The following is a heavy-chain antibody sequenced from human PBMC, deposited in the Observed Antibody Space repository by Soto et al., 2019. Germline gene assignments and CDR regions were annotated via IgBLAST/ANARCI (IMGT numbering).Heavy chain of an antibody. CDR3: TRRDDVGSYESHF. V-gene: IGHV3-73*01. Sequence: GWSLRLSCATSGFTFRGSAIPWVRLASGKGLEWVGRIRSSANSCATAYGASVEGRFTISRDDSKSTAYLQMNSLNPEDTAVYYCTRRDDVGSYESHFWGQGTRVTVSS. CDR1: GFTFRGSA. J-gene: IGHJ4*02. D-gene: IGHD2-15*01. CDR2: IRSSANSCAT.